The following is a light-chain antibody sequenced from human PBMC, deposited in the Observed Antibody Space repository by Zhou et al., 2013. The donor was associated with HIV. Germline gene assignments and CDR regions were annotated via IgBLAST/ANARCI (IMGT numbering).Light chain of an antibody. Sequence: DIVMTQSPLSQAVTPGEPASISCRASQSLLHSNGYNYLDWYLQKPGQSPQLLIYLGSNRASGVPDRFSGSGSGTDFTLKISRVEAEDSWGYYCMTNSANPTFGPRDQGRKSN. V-gene: IGKV2-28*01. CDR2: LGS. J-gene: IGKJ1*01. CDR1: QSLLHSNGYNY. CDR3: MTNSANPT.